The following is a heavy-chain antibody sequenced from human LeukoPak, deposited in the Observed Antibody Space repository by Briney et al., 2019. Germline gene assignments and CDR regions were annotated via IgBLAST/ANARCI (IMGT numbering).Heavy chain of an antibody. CDR2: IYPGDSDT. J-gene: IGHJ3*02. Sequence: PGESLQISCQGSRYSFTSYWIGWVRQVPGKGLEWMGIIYPGDSDTRYSPSFQGQVTISADKSISTAYLQWSSLKASDTAMYYCARQQSILRFLEWDAFDIWGQGTMVTVSS. CDR1: RYSFTSYW. V-gene: IGHV5-51*01. CDR3: ARQQSILRFLEWDAFDI. D-gene: IGHD3-3*01.